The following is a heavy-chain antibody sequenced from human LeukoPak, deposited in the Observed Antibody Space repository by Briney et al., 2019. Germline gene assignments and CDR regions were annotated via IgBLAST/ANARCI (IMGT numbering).Heavy chain of an antibody. D-gene: IGHD4-11*01. CDR1: GGSFSGYY. CDR3: ARLSHSNTH. CDR2: INHSGST. V-gene: IGHV4-34*01. Sequence: SETLSLTCAVYGGSFSGYYWSWIRQPPGKGLEWIGEINHSGSTNYNPSLKSRVTISVDTSKNQFPLKLSSVTAADTAVYYCARLSHSNTHWGQGTLVTVSS. J-gene: IGHJ4*02.